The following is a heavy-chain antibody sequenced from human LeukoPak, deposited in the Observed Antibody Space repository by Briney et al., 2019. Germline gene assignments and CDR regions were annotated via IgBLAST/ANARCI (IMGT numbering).Heavy chain of an antibody. CDR3: AKDRVSSETVFGS. CDR1: GFTFSNYG. D-gene: IGHD3-22*01. CDR2: IRYDGSNE. V-gene: IGHV3-30*02. J-gene: IGHJ4*02. Sequence: PGGSLRLSCAASGFTFSNYGMHWVRRAAGKGLEWVAFIRYDGSNEYYADSVKGLFTISRDNSKNTVYLQMNSLRAEDTAVYYCAKDRVSSETVFGSWGEGTLATVSS.